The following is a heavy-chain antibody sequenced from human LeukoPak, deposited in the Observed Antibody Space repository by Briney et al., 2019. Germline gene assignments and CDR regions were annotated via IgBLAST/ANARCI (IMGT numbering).Heavy chain of an antibody. CDR2: ISAYNVNT. CDR3: ARALPNWGGYYMDV. V-gene: IGHV1-18*01. D-gene: IGHD7-27*01. Sequence: ASVKGCCKASGYTFTNFGITWARQATGQGIEWMGWISAYNVNTYYAQNLQGRLTMTTDTSTSTAYIELRSLRSNDTAMYYCARALPNWGGYYMDVWGKGTTVTVSS. CDR1: GYTFTNFG. J-gene: IGHJ6*03.